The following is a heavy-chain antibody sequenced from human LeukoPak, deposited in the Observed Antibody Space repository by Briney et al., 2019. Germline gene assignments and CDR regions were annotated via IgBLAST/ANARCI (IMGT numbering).Heavy chain of an antibody. CDR2: IKSKTDGGTT. CDR1: GFTFSNAW. J-gene: IGHJ4*02. V-gene: IGHV3-15*01. Sequence: PGGSLRLSCAASGFTFSNAWMSWVRQAPGKGLEWVGRIKSKTDGGTTDYATPVKGRFTISRDDSKNTLYLQMNSLETEDTAVYYCTTHDYYDSSGYYFNVDYWGQGTLVTVSS. CDR3: TTHDYYDSSGYYFNVDY. D-gene: IGHD3-22*01.